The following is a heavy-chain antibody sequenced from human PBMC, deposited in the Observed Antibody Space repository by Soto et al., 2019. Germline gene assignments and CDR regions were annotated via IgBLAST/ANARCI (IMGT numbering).Heavy chain of an antibody. D-gene: IGHD3-16*01. CDR1: GGSISSSNW. V-gene: IGHV4-4*02. J-gene: IGHJ2*01. CDR3: AKIGPELYFDI. CDR2: ISHSGTT. Sequence: QVQLQESGPGLVKPSGTLSLTCAVSGGSISSSNWWSWVRQPPGKGLEWIGEISHSGTTNYNPSLKSPVTISVDMPKNQFSLRLSSATAADTAIYYCAKIGPELYFDIWGRGTLVTVSS.